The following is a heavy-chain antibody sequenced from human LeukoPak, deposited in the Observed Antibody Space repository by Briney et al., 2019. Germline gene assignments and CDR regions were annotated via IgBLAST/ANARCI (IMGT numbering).Heavy chain of an antibody. Sequence: GGSLRLSCSASGFTFSNYAMHWVRQAPGKGLEYVSAISSNGGSTYYADSVKGRFTISRDNSKNTLYLQMSSLGAEDTAVYYCLKDRSGYSSSWYGRWNWFDPWGQGTLVTVSS. J-gene: IGHJ5*02. CDR1: GFTFSNYA. CDR3: LKDRSGYSSSWYGRWNWFDP. D-gene: IGHD6-13*01. CDR2: ISSNGGST. V-gene: IGHV3-64D*06.